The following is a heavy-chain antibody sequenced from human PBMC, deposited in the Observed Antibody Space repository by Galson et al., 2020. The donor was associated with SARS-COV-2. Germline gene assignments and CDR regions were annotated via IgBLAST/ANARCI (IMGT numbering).Heavy chain of an antibody. D-gene: IGHD3-22*01. Sequence: TGGSLRLSCAASGFTFSSYWMSWVRQAPGKGLEWVANIKQDGSEKYYVDSVKGRFTISRDNTKNSLYLQMNSLRAEDTAVYYCARDSNPRYYDSSDFDYWGQGTLVTVSS. J-gene: IGHJ4*02. V-gene: IGHV3-7*01. CDR3: ARDSNPRYYDSSDFDY. CDR2: IKQDGSEK. CDR1: GFTFSSYW.